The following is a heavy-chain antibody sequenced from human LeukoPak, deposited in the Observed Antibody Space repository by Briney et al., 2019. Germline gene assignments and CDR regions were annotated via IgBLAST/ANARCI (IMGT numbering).Heavy chain of an antibody. CDR2: ISYDGSNK. Sequence: PGGSLRLSCAASGFTFSSYAMHWVRQAPGKGLEWVAVISYDGSNKYYADSVKGRFTISRDNSKNTLYLQMNSLRAEDTAVYYCARDGEQWLVVFAFDIWGQGTMVTVSS. CDR1: GFTFSSYA. D-gene: IGHD6-19*01. J-gene: IGHJ3*02. CDR3: ARDGEQWLVVFAFDI. V-gene: IGHV3-30-3*01.